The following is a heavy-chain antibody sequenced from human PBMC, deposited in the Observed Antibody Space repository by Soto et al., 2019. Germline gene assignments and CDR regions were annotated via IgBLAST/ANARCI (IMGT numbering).Heavy chain of an antibody. D-gene: IGHD1-1*01. Sequence: GGSLRLSCAASGFTFSSYAMSWVRQAPGKGLEWVSAISGSGCSTYYADSVKGRFTISRDNSKNTLYLQMNSLRAEDTAVYYCAKDLNPKSRTGTTFDPWGQGTLVTVSS. CDR2: ISGSGCST. J-gene: IGHJ5*02. V-gene: IGHV3-23*01. CDR1: GFTFSSYA. CDR3: AKDLNPKSRTGTTFDP.